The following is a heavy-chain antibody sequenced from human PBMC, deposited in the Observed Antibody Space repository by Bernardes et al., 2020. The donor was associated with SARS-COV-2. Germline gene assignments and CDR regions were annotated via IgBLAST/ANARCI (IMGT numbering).Heavy chain of an antibody. V-gene: IGHV1-2*04. CDR1: GYTFTGYY. CDR3: ARAPRPGCSGGSCYSLYYYYYGMDV. Sequence: ASVKVSCKASGYTFTGYYMHWVRQAPGQGLEWMGWINPNSGGTNYAQKFQGWVTMTRDTSISTAYMELSRLRSDDTAVYYCARAPRPGCSGGSCYSLYYYYYGMDVWGQGTTVTVSS. CDR2: INPNSGGT. J-gene: IGHJ6*02. D-gene: IGHD2-15*01.